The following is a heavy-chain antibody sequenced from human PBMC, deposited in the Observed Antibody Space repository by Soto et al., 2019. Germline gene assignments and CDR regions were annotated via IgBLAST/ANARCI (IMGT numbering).Heavy chain of an antibody. V-gene: IGHV1-69*01. CDR1: GGTFSSYA. D-gene: IGHD5-18*01. J-gene: IGHJ4*02. CDR3: ARMAVATAMDHSYSFDY. CDR2: IIPIFGTA. Sequence: QVQLVQSGAEVKKPGSSVKVSCKASGGTFSSYAISWVRQAPGQGLEWMGGIIPIFGTANYAQKFQGRVTITADESTSTAYMELSSMRSEETAVYYCARMAVATAMDHSYSFDYWGQGTLVTVSS.